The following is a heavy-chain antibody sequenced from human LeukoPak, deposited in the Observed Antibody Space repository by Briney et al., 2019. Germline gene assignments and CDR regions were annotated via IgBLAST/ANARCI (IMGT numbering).Heavy chain of an antibody. D-gene: IGHD5-12*01. CDR3: ARQRGQWLTGVGYYYYMDV. CDR2: IYTSGST. V-gene: IGHV4-4*09. Sequence: SETPSLTCTVSGGSISSYYWSWIRQPPGKGLEWIGYIYTSGSTNYNPSLKSRVTISVDTSKNQFSLKLSSVTAADTAVYYCARQRGQWLTGVGYYYYMDVWGKGTTVTVSS. J-gene: IGHJ6*03. CDR1: GGSISSYY.